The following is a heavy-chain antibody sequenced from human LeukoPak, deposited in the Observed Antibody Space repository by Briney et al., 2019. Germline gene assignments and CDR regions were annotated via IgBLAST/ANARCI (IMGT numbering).Heavy chain of an antibody. CDR1: GFTVSSNY. J-gene: IGHJ4*02. CDR3: ARGHQWELQPSDY. Sequence: PGGSLRLSCAASGFTVSSNYMSWVRQAPGKGLEWVSVIYSGGSTYYADSVKGRFTISRDNSKNTLYLQMNSLRAEDTAVYYCARGHQWELQPSDYWGQGTLVTVSS. CDR2: IYSGGST. V-gene: IGHV3-66*01. D-gene: IGHD1-26*01.